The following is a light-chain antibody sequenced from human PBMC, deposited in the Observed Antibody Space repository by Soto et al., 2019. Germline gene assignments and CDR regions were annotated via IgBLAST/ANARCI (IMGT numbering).Light chain of an antibody. J-gene: IGKJ5*01. CDR2: GAS. CDR3: QQYNTWTLIS. CDR1: QSIGNN. V-gene: IGKV3-15*01. Sequence: EIVMTQSPATLSVSPGERATLSCRASQSIGNNLGWYQQKPGQAPRLLIYGASTRATGIPARFSGSGSGTEFTLTITSLQSVDSAVYYCQQYNTWTLISFGQGTRLEIK.